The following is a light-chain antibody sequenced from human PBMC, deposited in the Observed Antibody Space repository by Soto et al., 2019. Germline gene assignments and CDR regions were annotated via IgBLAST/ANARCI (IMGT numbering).Light chain of an antibody. CDR2: EVS. Sequence: QSVLTQPASVSGSPGQSITISCSGTSSDVGGYNYVSWYQQHPGKAPKLMMYEVSNRPSGVSDRFSGSKSGNTASLTISGLQAEDEGDYFCSSYTSSTTLIFGGGTKLTVL. J-gene: IGLJ2*01. V-gene: IGLV2-14*01. CDR3: SSYTSSTTLI. CDR1: SSDVGGYNY.